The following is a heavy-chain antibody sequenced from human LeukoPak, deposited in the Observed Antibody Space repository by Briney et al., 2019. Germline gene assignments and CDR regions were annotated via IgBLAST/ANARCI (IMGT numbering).Heavy chain of an antibody. V-gene: IGHV4-31*03. D-gene: IGHD2-15*01. CDR3: ARVLLCSGGTCGFDP. CDR1: GGSISSGGYF. J-gene: IGHJ5*02. Sequence: SETLSLTCTVSGGSISSGGYFWTWIRQHPGKGLEWIGYIYYSGTTYYNPSLRSRVTISIDTSKNQNQFSLKLTSVTAADTATYYCARVLLCSGGTCGFDPWGQGTLVTVSS. CDR2: IYYSGTT.